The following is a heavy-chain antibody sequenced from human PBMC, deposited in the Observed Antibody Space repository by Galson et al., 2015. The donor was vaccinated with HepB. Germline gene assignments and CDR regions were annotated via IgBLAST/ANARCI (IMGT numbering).Heavy chain of an antibody. CDR1: GYTFTTNW. D-gene: IGHD4-17*01. V-gene: IGHV5-51*01. J-gene: IGHJ4*02. CDR3: ARSYGRRFDY. Sequence: QSGAEVKKPGESLKISCRGSGYTFTTNWIGWVRQMPGKGLEWMGIIYPSDSDTTYSPSFQGQVTISADKSRSTAYLQWSSLKASDTAMYYCARSYGRRFDYWGQGTLVTVSS. CDR2: IYPSDSDT.